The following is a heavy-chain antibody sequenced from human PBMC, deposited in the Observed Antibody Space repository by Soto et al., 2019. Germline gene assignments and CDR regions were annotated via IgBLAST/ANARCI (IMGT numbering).Heavy chain of an antibody. CDR3: ASAAQQLVKEDWFDP. D-gene: IGHD6-13*01. CDR2: IIPIFGTA. J-gene: IGHJ5*02. CDR1: GWTFSSYA. Sequence: EASVKVSCKACGWTFSSYAISWVGQAAGQGLEWMGGIIPIFGTANYAQKFQGRVTITADKSTSTAYMELSSLRSEDTAVYYCASAAQQLVKEDWFDPWGQGTLVTVSS. V-gene: IGHV1-69*06.